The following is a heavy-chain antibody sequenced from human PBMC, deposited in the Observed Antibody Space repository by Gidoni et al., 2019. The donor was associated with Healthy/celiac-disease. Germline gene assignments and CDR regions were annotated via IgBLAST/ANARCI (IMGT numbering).Heavy chain of an antibody. D-gene: IGHD3-22*01. CDR3: ARAYYYDSSGYQVWFDP. V-gene: IGHV1-69*01. Sequence: IIPIFGTANYAQKFQGRVTMTADESTSTAYMELSSLRSEDTAVYYCARAYYYDSSGYQVWFDPWGQGTLVTVSS. J-gene: IGHJ5*02. CDR2: IIPIFGTA.